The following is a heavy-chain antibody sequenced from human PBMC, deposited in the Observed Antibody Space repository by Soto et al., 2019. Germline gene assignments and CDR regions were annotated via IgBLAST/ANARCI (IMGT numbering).Heavy chain of an antibody. Sequence: GESLKISCKGSGYSFTSYWIGWVRQMPGKGLEWMGIIYPGDSDTRYSPSFQGQVTISADKSISTAYLQWSSLKASDTAMYYCARTPRDSSGYYYPNYYYYGMDVWGQGTTVTVSS. CDR3: ARTPRDSSGYYYPNYYYYGMDV. V-gene: IGHV5-51*01. D-gene: IGHD3-22*01. J-gene: IGHJ6*02. CDR2: IYPGDSDT. CDR1: GYSFTSYW.